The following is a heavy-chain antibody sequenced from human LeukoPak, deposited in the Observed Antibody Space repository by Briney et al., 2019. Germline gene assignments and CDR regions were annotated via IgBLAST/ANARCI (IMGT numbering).Heavy chain of an antibody. D-gene: IGHD2-2*02. V-gene: IGHV3-30*04. CDR1: GFTFSSYA. CDR3: AIGGRDCSSSSCYKPLDY. CDR2: IRYDGSNK. J-gene: IGHJ4*02. Sequence: PGRSLRLSCAASGFTFSSYAMHWVRQAPGKGLEWVAFIRYDGSNKYYADSVKGRFTISRDNSKNTVYLQMNSLRAEDTAVYYCAIGGRDCSSSSCYKPLDYWGQGTLVTVSS.